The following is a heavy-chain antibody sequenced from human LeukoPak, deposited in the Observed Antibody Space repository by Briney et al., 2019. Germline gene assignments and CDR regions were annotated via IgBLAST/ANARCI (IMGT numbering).Heavy chain of an antibody. V-gene: IGHV1-69*13. D-gene: IGHD3-9*01. Sequence: ASVKVSCKASGGTFSSYAISWVRQAPGQGLEWMGGIIPIFGTANYAQKFQGRVTITADESTSTAYMELSSLRSEDTAVYYCARAKTPVLRYFDWYGDAFDIWGQGTMVTVSS. CDR3: ARAKTPVLRYFDWYGDAFDI. CDR1: GGTFSSYA. CDR2: IIPIFGTA. J-gene: IGHJ3*02.